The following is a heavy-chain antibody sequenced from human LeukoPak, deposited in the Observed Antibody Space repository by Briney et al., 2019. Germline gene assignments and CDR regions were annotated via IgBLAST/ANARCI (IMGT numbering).Heavy chain of an antibody. D-gene: IGHD1-20*01. CDR2: IYTSGST. CDR1: GGSISSYY. Sequence: SETLSLTCTVSGGSISSYYWSWIRQPAGKGLEWIGRIYTSGSTNYNPSLKSRVTMSVDTSKNQFSLKLSSVTAADTAVYYCARVHRITGINDAFDIWGQGTVVTVSS. J-gene: IGHJ3*02. V-gene: IGHV4-4*07. CDR3: ARVHRITGINDAFDI.